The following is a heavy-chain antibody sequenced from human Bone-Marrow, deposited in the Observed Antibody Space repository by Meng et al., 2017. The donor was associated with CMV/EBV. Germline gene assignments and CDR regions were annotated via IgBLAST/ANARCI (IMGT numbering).Heavy chain of an antibody. V-gene: IGHV1-2*02. J-gene: IGHJ4*02. CDR2: INPNSGGT. Sequence: ASVKVSCKASGYTFTGYYMHWVRQAPGQGLEWMGWINPNSGGTNYAQKFQGRVTMTRDTSISTAYMELSRLRSDDTAVYYCARVRLIVVVPEYYFDYWGQGTLVTVSS. D-gene: IGHD2-2*01. CDR1: GYTFTGYY. CDR3: ARVRLIVVVPEYYFDY.